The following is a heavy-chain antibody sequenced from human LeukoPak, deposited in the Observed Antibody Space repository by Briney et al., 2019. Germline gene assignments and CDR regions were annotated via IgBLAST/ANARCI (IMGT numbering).Heavy chain of an antibody. D-gene: IGHD6-6*01. CDR1: GFTVTSNH. V-gene: IGHV3-66*01. Sequence: GGSLRLSCAASGFTVTSNHMNWVRQAPGKGLEWVSIIYTGGTTHYADSLKDRFTISRDDSINTLYLQMNSLRAEDTAVYYCARDSSSYYFDYWGQGTLVTISS. CDR2: IYTGGTT. J-gene: IGHJ4*02. CDR3: ARDSSSYYFDY.